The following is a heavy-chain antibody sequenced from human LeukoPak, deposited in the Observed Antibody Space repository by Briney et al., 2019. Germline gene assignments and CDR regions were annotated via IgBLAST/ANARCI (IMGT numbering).Heavy chain of an antibody. D-gene: IGHD3-10*01. Sequence: GGSLRLSCAASEFTFSSYSMNWVRQAPGKGLEWVSYITNSGNSKSYADSVKGRFTISRDNAKNSLFLQMNSLRPEDTALYYCTKDMNYYGSESHYGMDVWGQGTTVTVSS. V-gene: IGHV3-48*04. CDR1: EFTFSSYS. CDR2: ITNSGNSK. CDR3: TKDMNYYGSESHYGMDV. J-gene: IGHJ6*02.